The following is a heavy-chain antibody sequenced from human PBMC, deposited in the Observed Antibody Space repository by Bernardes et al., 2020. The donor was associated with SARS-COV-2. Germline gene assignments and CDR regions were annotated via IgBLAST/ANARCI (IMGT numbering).Heavy chain of an antibody. Sequence: ASVKVSCKASGYTFTSYDINWVRQATGQGLEWMGWMNPNSGNTGYAQKFQGRVTMTRNTSISTAYMELSSLRSEDTAVYYCATDYGDYSNFDYWGQGTLVTVSS. V-gene: IGHV1-8*01. D-gene: IGHD4-17*01. CDR2: MNPNSGNT. CDR1: GYTFTSYD. J-gene: IGHJ4*02. CDR3: ATDYGDYSNFDY.